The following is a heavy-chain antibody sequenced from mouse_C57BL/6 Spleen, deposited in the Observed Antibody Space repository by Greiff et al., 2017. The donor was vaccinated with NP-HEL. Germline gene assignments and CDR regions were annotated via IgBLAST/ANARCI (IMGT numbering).Heavy chain of an antibody. Sequence: DVKLVESGGGLVKPGGSLKLSCAASGFTFSDYGMHWVRQAPEKGLEWVAYISSGSSTIYYADTVKGRFTISRDNAKNTLFLQMTSLRSEDTAMYYCARTGRWYFDVWGTGTTVTVSS. CDR2: ISSGSSTI. CDR1: GFTFSDYG. D-gene: IGHD4-1*01. V-gene: IGHV5-17*01. J-gene: IGHJ1*03. CDR3: ARTGRWYFDV.